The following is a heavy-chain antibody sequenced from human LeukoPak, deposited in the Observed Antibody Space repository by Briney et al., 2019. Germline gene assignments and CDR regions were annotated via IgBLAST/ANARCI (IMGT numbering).Heavy chain of an antibody. CDR2: ISASGGSA. CDR3: ARDDYGELDY. Sequence: GGTLRLSCAASGFTFSDYGMNWVRQSPGKGLEWVSVISASGGSADYADSVKGRFTISRDNAKNSLYLQMNNLRAEDTAVYYCARDDYGELDYWGQGTLVTVSS. J-gene: IGHJ4*02. CDR1: GFTFSDYG. V-gene: IGHV3-23*01. D-gene: IGHD4-17*01.